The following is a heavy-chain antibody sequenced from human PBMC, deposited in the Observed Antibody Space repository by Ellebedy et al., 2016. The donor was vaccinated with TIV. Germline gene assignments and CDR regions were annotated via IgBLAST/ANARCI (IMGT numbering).Heavy chain of an antibody. Sequence: GGSLRLSCAASGFTFSAFWMSWVRQAPGKGLEWVADIQKDGSEKYYVDSVTGRFTIARDNAKNSLYLQMSSLRVEDTAVYYCATSGYSDTWLYRGMDVWGQGTTVTVSS. CDR1: GFTFSAFW. D-gene: IGHD5-12*01. J-gene: IGHJ6*02. CDR3: ATSGYSDTWLYRGMDV. V-gene: IGHV3-7*01. CDR2: IQKDGSEK.